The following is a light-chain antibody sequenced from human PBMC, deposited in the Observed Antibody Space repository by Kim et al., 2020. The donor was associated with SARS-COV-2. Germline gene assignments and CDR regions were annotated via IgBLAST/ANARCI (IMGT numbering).Light chain of an antibody. V-gene: IGKV3-20*01. CDR2: GAS. Sequence: EIVLTQSPGSLSFSPGDRATLSCRASQTLSSSYLAWYQHKPGQAPRLLVYGASNRATGIQDRFSGSGSGTDFTLTITRLEPEDFAVYYCQQYGSVPVTFGQGTRLEIK. J-gene: IGKJ5*01. CDR3: QQYGSVPVT. CDR1: QTLSSSY.